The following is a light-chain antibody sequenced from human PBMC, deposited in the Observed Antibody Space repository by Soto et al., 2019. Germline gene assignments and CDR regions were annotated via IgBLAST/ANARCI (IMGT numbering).Light chain of an antibody. Sequence: QSALTQPASVSGSPGQSITISCTGTSSDVGGYNYVSWYQQHPGKAPKLMIYDVSNRPSGVSNVFSGSKSGNTASLTISGLQAEDEADYYCSSYTSSSTLVVFGGGTKVTVL. CDR1: SSDVGGYNY. CDR2: DVS. J-gene: IGLJ2*01. V-gene: IGLV2-14*01. CDR3: SSYTSSSTLVV.